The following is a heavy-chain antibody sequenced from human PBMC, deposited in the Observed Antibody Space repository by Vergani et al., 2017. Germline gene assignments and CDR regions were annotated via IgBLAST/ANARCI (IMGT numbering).Heavy chain of an antibody. V-gene: IGHV3-48*01. CDR2: ISSSSSTI. CDR3: AKVPGYXYGESYYYYYYMDV. D-gene: IGHD5-18*01. CDR1: GFTFSSYS. Sequence: EVQLVESGGGLVQPGGSLRLSCAASGFTFSSYSMNWVRQAPGKGLEWVSYISSSSSTIYYADSVKGRFTTSRDNAKNSLYLQMNSLRAEDTAVYYCAKVPGYXYGESYYYYYYMDVWGKGTTVTVSS. J-gene: IGHJ6*03.